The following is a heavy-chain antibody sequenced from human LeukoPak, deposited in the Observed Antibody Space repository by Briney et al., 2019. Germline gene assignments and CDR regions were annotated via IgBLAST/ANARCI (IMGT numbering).Heavy chain of an antibody. Sequence: GESLKISCQGSGYSFNSYWIGWVRQMPGKGLEWMGIIYPGDSDTRYSPSFQGQVTISADKSISTAYLQWSSLKASDTAMYYCARPREEGTAMGLRAFDIWGQGTTVTVSS. V-gene: IGHV5-51*01. D-gene: IGHD5-18*01. CDR3: ARPREEGTAMGLRAFDI. CDR1: GYSFNSYW. CDR2: IYPGDSDT. J-gene: IGHJ3*02.